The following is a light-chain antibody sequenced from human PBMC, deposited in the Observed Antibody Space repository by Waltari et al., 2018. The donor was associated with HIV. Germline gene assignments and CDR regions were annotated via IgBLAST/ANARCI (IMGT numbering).Light chain of an antibody. J-gene: IGKJ4*01. Sequence: DIVMTQSPDSLAVSLGERATINCKSSQSVLYSSNNKNYLAWYQQKPGQPPKLLIYWASTRESGVPDRFSGSGSGTEFTLTISSLQAEDVAVYYGQQYDSTPLTFGGGTKVEIK. CDR1: QSVLYSSNNKNY. CDR3: QQYDSTPLT. CDR2: WAS. V-gene: IGKV4-1*01.